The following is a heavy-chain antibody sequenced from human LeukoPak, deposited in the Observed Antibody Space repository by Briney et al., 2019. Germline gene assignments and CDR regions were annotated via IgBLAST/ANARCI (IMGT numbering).Heavy chain of an antibody. CDR1: GASITSYY. J-gene: IGHJ6*02. CDR3: ARTPTRGRWLQLREYYYYGMDV. CDR2: VYYSGST. V-gene: IGHV4-59*01. D-gene: IGHD5-24*01. Sequence: SETLSLTCTVSGASITSYYWSWIRQPPGKGLEWIGCVYYSGSTNYNPSLKSRVTISVDTSKNQFSLKLSSVTAADTAVYYCARTPTRGRWLQLREYYYYGMDVWGQGTTVTVSS.